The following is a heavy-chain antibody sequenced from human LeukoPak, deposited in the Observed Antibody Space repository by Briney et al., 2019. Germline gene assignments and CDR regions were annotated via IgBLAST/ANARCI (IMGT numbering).Heavy chain of an antibody. CDR1: GYSISSGYY. Sequence: PSETLSLTCTVSGYSISSGYYWGWIRQPPGKGLEWIGNIYHSGSTYYNPSLKSRVTISVDTSKNQFSLKLSSVTAADTAVYYCARSSGSLFDYWGQGTLVTVSS. CDR3: ARSSGSLFDY. J-gene: IGHJ4*02. V-gene: IGHV4-38-2*02. CDR2: IYHSGST. D-gene: IGHD1-26*01.